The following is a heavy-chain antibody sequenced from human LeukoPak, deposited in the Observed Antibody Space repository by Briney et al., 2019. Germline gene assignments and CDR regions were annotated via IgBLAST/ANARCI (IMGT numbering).Heavy chain of an antibody. V-gene: IGHV3-30*03. CDR2: ISYDGTNK. CDR3: ATAPNYSSSRLPFDY. D-gene: IGHD6-13*01. J-gene: IGHJ4*02. CDR1: GFTFSSYG. Sequence: GGSLRLSCAASGFTFSSYGMHWVRQAPGKGLEWVAVISYDGTNKYYADSVKGRFTISRDNSKNTLYLQMNSLRGEDTAVYYCATAPNYSSSRLPFDYWGQGTLVTVSS.